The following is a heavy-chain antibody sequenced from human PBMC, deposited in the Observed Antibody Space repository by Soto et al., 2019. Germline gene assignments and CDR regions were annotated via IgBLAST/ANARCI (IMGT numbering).Heavy chain of an antibody. CDR3: ADSWLPTSY. D-gene: IGHD3-10*01. Sequence: EEHLVESGGGLVQPGGSLRLSCAASGFTLSNYGMPWVRQAPGRGRVWVSGISPDGRTTTYADSVKGRFTISRDNAKSTLYLQMNSLTVEDGAVYYCADSWLPTSYWGPGTLVTVSS. J-gene: IGHJ4*02. CDR2: ISPDGRTT. CDR1: GFTLSNYG. V-gene: IGHV3-74*01.